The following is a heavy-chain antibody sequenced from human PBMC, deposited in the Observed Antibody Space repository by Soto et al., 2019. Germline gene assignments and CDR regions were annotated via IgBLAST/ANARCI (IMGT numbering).Heavy chain of an antibody. CDR3: ARGQGVTWFWSGYSGSGWFDP. CDR1: GGSISSGGYY. Sequence: SETLSLTCTVSGGSISSGGYYWSWIRQHPGKGLEWIGYIYYSGSTYYNPSLKSRVTISVDTSKNQFSLKLSSVTAADTAVYYCARGQGVTWFWSGYSGSGWFDPWGQGALVTVSS. J-gene: IGHJ5*02. V-gene: IGHV4-31*03. D-gene: IGHD3-3*01. CDR2: IYYSGST.